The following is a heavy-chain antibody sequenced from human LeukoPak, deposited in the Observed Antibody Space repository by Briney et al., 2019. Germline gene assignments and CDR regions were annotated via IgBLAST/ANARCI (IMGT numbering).Heavy chain of an antibody. CDR2: INPDSGGT. J-gene: IGHJ4*02. CDR3: AKSAQYSSAWFTVSFDY. CDR1: GYTFTGYY. V-gene: IGHV1-2*02. Sequence: ASVKVSCKASGYTFTGYYMHWVRQAPGQGLEWMGWINPDSGGTNFAQMFQGRVTMTRDTSINTAYMELRRVRSDDTAVYYCAKSAQYSSAWFTVSFDYWGQGTLVTVSS. D-gene: IGHD6-13*01.